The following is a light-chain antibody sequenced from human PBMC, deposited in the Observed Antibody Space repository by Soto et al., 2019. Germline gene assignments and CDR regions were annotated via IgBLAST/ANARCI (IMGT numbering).Light chain of an antibody. Sequence: PVTLSFSHRYRATLYCRASQSVSSNLAWYQQKPGQAPRLLIYGASTRATGIPARFSGSGSGTEFTLTISSLHTEDFAVYYCQPYNNWPPWTFAQ. CDR1: QSVSSN. CDR3: QPYNNWPPWT. J-gene: IGKJ1*01. CDR2: GAS. V-gene: IGKV3-15*01.